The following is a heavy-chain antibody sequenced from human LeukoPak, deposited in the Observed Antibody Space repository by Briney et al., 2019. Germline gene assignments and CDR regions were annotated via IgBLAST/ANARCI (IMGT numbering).Heavy chain of an antibody. J-gene: IGHJ4*02. CDR3: ARISIAAAGDFDF. V-gene: IGHV3-7*05. Sequence: PGGSLRLSCAASGFTFSGHWMSWVCQAPGKGLEWVANIKQDGTATYYVDSVKGRFTISRDNAKNSLYLQMNSLRAEDTAVYYCARISIAAAGDFDFWGQGTLVTVSS. CDR2: IKQDGTAT. CDR1: GFTFSGHW. D-gene: IGHD6-13*01.